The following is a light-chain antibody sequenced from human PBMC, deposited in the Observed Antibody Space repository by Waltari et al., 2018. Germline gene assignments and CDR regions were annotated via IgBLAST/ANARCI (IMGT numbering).Light chain of an antibody. CDR2: DVS. J-gene: IGLJ1*01. CDR3: SSYTYINPPFL. Sequence: QSALTQPASVSGSPGQSITIPCTRSSSDLGGYSFVSWYQHHPGRAPKLIIYDVSHRPSDGSNRFSGSKSGNTASLTISGLLPEDEADYYCSSYTYINPPFLFGTGTKVTVL. V-gene: IGLV2-14*03. CDR1: SSDLGGYSF.